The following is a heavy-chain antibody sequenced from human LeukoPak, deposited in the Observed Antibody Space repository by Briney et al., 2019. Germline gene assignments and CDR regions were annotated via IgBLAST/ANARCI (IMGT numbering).Heavy chain of an antibody. J-gene: IGHJ3*02. CDR1: GGSISSYY. D-gene: IGHD3-22*01. Sequence: SETLSLTCTVSGGSISSYYWSWIRQPPGKGLEWIGYIYYSGSTNYNPSLKSRVTISVDTSKNQFSLKLSSVTAADTAVYYCASTFSEDYYDSSGYYAFDIWGQGTMVTVSS. CDR2: IYYSGST. V-gene: IGHV4-59*12. CDR3: ASTFSEDYYDSSGYYAFDI.